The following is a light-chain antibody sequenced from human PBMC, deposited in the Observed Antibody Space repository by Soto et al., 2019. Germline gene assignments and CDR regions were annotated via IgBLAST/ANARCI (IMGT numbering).Light chain of an antibody. V-gene: IGLV1-44*01. CDR2: SNN. CDR1: SFNIGSNS. J-gene: IGLJ2*01. CDR3: AAWDDRLTGHVV. Sequence: QSVLTQSPSASGTPGQRVTISCSGSSFNIGSNSVNWYQQLPGAAPKLLIYSNNQRPSGVPDRFSGSKSGTSASLAISGLQSEDEADYYCAAWDDRLTGHVVFGGGTKVTVL.